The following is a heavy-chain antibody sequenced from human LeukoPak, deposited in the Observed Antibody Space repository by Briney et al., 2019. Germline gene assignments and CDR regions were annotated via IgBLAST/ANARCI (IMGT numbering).Heavy chain of an antibody. CDR2: ISSSSNYI. CDR3: ARDSSGWDFDY. Sequence: GGSLRLSCAASGFTFRTYTMSWVRQAPGKGLEWVSSISSSSNYIYYADSVRGRFTISRDNAKNSLYLQMNSLRAEDTAVYYCARDSSGWDFDYWGQGTLVTVSS. J-gene: IGHJ4*02. V-gene: IGHV3-21*01. CDR1: GFTFRTYT. D-gene: IGHD6-19*01.